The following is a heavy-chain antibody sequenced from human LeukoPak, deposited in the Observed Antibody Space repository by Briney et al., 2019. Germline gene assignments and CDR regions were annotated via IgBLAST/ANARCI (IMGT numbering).Heavy chain of an antibody. V-gene: IGHV3-30-3*01. CDR3: ARAGPNDHRFDY. Sequence: GRSLRLSCAASGFTITNYAIYWVRQAPGKGLEWVAVISYHGSSQYYADSVKGRFTISRDTLKNTVFLQMFSLRPEDTAIYYCARAGPNDHRFDYWGQGTLVTVSS. CDR1: GFTITNYA. CDR2: ISYHGSSQ. J-gene: IGHJ4*02. D-gene: IGHD1-1*01.